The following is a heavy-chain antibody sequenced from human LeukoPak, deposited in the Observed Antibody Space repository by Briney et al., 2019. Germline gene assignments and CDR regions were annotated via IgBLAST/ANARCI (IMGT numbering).Heavy chain of an antibody. V-gene: IGHV1-8*01. Sequence: GASVKVSCKASGYTFTNYDINWVRQATGQGLEWMGWMNPNSGNTGYVKKFQGRVTMTRNTSISTAYMELSSLKSEDTAVYYCARDRVGVGSSGWENWGQGTLVTVSS. D-gene: IGHD6-19*01. CDR2: MNPNSGNT. J-gene: IGHJ4*02. CDR3: ARDRVGVGSSGWEN. CDR1: GYTFTNYD.